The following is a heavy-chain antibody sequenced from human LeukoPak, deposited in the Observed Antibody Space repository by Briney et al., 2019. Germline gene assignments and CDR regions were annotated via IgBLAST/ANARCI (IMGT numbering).Heavy chain of an antibody. CDR1: GFTFSSYA. Sequence: PGGSLRLSCSAPGFTFSSYAMHWVRQAPGKGLEYVSAISSNGGSTYYADSVKGRFTISRDNSKNTLYLQMSSLRAEDTAVYYCVKDPRAVEVQVYFQHWGQGTLVTVSS. D-gene: IGHD6-19*01. V-gene: IGHV3-64D*06. J-gene: IGHJ1*01. CDR3: VKDPRAVEVQVYFQH. CDR2: ISSNGGST.